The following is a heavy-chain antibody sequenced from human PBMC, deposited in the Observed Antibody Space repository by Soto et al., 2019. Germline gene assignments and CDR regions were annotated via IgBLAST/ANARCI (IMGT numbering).Heavy chain of an antibody. D-gene: IGHD6-13*01. CDR2: IYDGGST. Sequence: PSDTLSLTCTVSGGSISNVNYCWSWIRQPPDKGLEWIGHIYDGGSTYNNPSLTSRVTISVDTSKNQFSLKLSSVTAADTAVYYCARRERAAGTDWWFDPWGQGTLVTVSS. CDR3: ARRERAAGTDWWFDP. V-gene: IGHV4-30-4*02. J-gene: IGHJ5*02. CDR1: GGSISNVNYC.